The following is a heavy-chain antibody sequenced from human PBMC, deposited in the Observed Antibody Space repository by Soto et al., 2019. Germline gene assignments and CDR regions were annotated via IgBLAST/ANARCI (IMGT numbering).Heavy chain of an antibody. V-gene: IGHV3-7*03. J-gene: IGHJ4*02. CDR3: VKDGGYCSSSTCYSPRNHYFDS. CDR2: IKFDGSEK. Sequence: PGGSLRLSCAASGFIFSDYWMSWVRLAPGQGPGWVANIKFDGSEKQYVDSVRGRFTISRDNSRNSLFLQMNSLRAGDTAVYYCVKDGGYCSSSTCYSPRNHYFDSWGQGTLVTVSS. CDR1: GFIFSDYW. D-gene: IGHD2-2*01.